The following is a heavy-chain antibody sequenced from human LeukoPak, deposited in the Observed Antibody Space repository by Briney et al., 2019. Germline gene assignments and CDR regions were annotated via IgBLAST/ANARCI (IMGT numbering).Heavy chain of an antibody. CDR3: ARRWRDGSLDY. J-gene: IGHJ4*02. D-gene: IGHD5-24*01. V-gene: IGHV5-10-1*01. CDR2: IDPDDSYI. CDR1: GXSFTTNW. Sequence: GESLKISCKGSGXSFTTNWNSWVRQMSGKGLEWMGNIDPDDSYINYSPSFQGHVTLSSDKSITTAYLQWSSLKASDTAIYYCARRWRDGSLDYWGQGTLVTVSS.